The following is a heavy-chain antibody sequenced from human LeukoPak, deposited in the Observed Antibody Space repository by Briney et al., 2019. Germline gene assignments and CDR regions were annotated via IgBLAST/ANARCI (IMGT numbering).Heavy chain of an antibody. CDR2: ISGSGGST. CDR1: GLTLSRYG. Sequence: PGGSLRLSCAASGLTLSRYGMHWVRQAPGKGLEWVSAISGSGGSTYYADSVKGRFTISRDNSKNTLYLQMNSLRAEDTAVYYCAKFVAVAGTDYWGQGTLVTVSS. J-gene: IGHJ4*02. D-gene: IGHD6-19*01. V-gene: IGHV3-23*01. CDR3: AKFVAVAGTDY.